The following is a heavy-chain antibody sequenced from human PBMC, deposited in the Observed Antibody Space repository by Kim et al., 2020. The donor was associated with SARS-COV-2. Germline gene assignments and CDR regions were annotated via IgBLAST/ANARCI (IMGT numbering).Heavy chain of an antibody. Sequence: SETLSLTCTVSGGSLSDGDYYWTWIRQPPGKGLEWIGYIHYSGNTYYKSSLESRLTMSLDTSKNQVSLELSSVTAADTAVYYCARGYYYDPRGYPFDKWGQGTLVTVSS. V-gene: IGHV4-30-4*01. D-gene: IGHD3-22*01. CDR3: ARGYYYDPRGYPFDK. J-gene: IGHJ4*02. CDR1: GGSLSDGDYY. CDR2: IHYSGNT.